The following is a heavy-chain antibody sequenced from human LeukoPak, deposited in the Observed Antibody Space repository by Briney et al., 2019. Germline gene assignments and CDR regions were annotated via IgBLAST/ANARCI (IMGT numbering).Heavy chain of an antibody. V-gene: IGHV1-69*13. CDR1: GGTFSSYA. CDR2: IIPIFGTA. D-gene: IGHD6-19*01. J-gene: IGHJ4*02. Sequence: SVKVSCKASGGTFSSYAISWVRQAPGQGLEWMGGIIPIFGTANYAQKFQGRVTITADESTSTAYMELSSLRSEDTAVYYCAACDPQWLGTLRYDYWGQGTLVTISS. CDR3: AACDPQWLGTLRYDY.